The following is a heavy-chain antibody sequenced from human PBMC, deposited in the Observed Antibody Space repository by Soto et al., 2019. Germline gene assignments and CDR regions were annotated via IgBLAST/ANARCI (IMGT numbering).Heavy chain of an antibody. D-gene: IGHD4-4*01. V-gene: IGHV3-23*01. CDR2: ISGSGIST. Sequence: GSLRLSCAASGFTFSTYPMSWVRQAPGKGLEWVSGISGSGISTYYTDSVKGRFTISRDNSKNTVFLQMNSLRDEDTAVYYCVKPPVITASYYYYDMDVWGQGTTVTVSS. J-gene: IGHJ6*02. CDR1: GFTFSTYP. CDR3: VKPPVITASYYYYDMDV.